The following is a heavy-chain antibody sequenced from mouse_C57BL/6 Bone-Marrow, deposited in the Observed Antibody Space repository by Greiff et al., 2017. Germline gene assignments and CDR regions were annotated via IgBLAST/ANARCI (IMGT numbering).Heavy chain of an antibody. CDR2: INPSTGGT. D-gene: IGHD1-1*01. Sequence: EVKLVESGPELVKPGASVKISCKASGYSFTGYYMNWVKQSPEKSLEWIGEINPSTGGTTYNQKFKAKATLTVDKSSSTAYMQLKSLTSEDSAVYYWAGYGSLDYWGQGTTLTVSS. J-gene: IGHJ2*01. CDR3: AGYGSLDY. V-gene: IGHV1-42*01. CDR1: GYSFTGYY.